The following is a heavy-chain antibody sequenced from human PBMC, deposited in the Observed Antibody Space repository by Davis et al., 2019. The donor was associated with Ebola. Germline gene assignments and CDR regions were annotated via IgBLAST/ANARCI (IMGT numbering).Heavy chain of an antibody. J-gene: IGHJ3*02. CDR2: IYYSGST. CDR3: ARESYYYDSSGYHQGAFDI. CDR1: GGSISSYY. Sequence: SEILSLTCTVSGGSISSYYWSWIRQPPGKGLEWIGYIYYSGSTNYNPSLKSRVTISVDTSKNQFSLKLSSVTAANTAVYYCARESYYYDSSGYHQGAFDIWGQGTMVTVSS. V-gene: IGHV4-59*01. D-gene: IGHD3-22*01.